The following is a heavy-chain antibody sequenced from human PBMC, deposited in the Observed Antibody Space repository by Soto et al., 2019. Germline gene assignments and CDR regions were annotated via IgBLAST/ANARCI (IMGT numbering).Heavy chain of an antibody. V-gene: IGHV4-4*02. Sequence: QVQLQESGPGLVKPSGTLSLACAVSGDSITSSAWWSCVRQPPGKGLEWIGEIHLGGTTNYNPSLKSRVTISVDKSKSQFSLSLNSVTAADTAIYYCARGDNWCLDLWGQGTLVTVSS. CDR2: IHLGGTT. D-gene: IGHD1-20*01. CDR3: ARGDNWCLDL. CDR1: GDSITSSAW. J-gene: IGHJ5*02.